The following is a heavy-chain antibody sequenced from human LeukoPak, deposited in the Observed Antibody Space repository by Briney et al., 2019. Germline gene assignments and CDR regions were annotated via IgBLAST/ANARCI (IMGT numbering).Heavy chain of an antibody. J-gene: IGHJ6*04. CDR3: ARELFGSSWPQGYYYHGMDV. Sequence: GGSLRLSCAASGFIFSSYEMNWVRQAPGKGVEWISYIRSSGSTIYYADSVKGRFTISRDNAKNSLWLQMNSLRAEDTAVYYCARELFGSSWPQGYYYHGMDVWGKGTTVTVSS. V-gene: IGHV3-48*03. D-gene: IGHD6-13*01. CDR2: IRSSGSTI. CDR1: GFIFSSYE.